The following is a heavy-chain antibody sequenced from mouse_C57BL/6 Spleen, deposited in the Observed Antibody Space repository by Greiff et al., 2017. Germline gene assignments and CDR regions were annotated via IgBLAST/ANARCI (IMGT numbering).Heavy chain of an antibody. V-gene: IGHV1-62-2*01. Sequence: QVQLQQSGAELVKPGASVKLSCKASGYTFTEYTIHWVKQRPGQGLEWIGWFYPGSGSIKYNEKFKDKATLTADKSSSTVYMELSRLTSEDSAVYFCARHEASYGNYVDWYFDVWGTGTTVTVSS. D-gene: IGHD2-1*01. CDR3: ARHEASYGNYVDWYFDV. J-gene: IGHJ1*03. CDR1: GYTFTEYT. CDR2: FYPGSGSI.